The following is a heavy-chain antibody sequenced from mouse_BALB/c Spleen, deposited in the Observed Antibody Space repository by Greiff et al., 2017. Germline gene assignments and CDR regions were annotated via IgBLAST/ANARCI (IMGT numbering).Heavy chain of an antibody. D-gene: IGHD1-1*01. J-gene: IGHJ4*01. CDR3: ARRDYYGSSHYAMDY. V-gene: IGHV1-4*01. Sequence: VQLHQSGAELARPGASVKMSCKASGYTFTSYTMHWVKQRPGQGLEWIGYINPSSGYTNYNQKFKDKATLTADKSSSTAYMQLSSLTSEDSAVYYCARRDYYGSSHYAMDYWGQGTSVTVSS. CDR2: INPSSGYT. CDR1: GYTFTSYT.